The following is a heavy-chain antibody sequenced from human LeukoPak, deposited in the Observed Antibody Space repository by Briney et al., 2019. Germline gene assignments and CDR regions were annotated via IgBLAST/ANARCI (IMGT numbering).Heavy chain of an antibody. CDR2: MNPNSGNT. D-gene: IGHD1-26*01. CDR3: ARDQRFSSGSYDY. V-gene: IGHV1-8*01. Sequence: GASVKVSCKASGYTFTSYDINWVRQATGQGLEWMGWMNPNSGNTGYAQKFQDRVTMTRNTSISTAYMELSSLRSEDTAVYYCARDQRFSSGSYDYWGQGTLVTVSS. J-gene: IGHJ4*02. CDR1: GYTFTSYD.